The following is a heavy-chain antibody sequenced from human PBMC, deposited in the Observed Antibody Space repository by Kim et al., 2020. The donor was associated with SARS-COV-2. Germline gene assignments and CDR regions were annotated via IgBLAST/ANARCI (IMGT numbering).Heavy chain of an antibody. V-gene: IGHV3-48*03. J-gene: IGHJ3*02. D-gene: IGHD2-21*02. CDR3: ARETVVTPDAFDN. Sequence: CTDSVKGPFSMSTENAKNSLYLQVNSLRAEDTAVYVCARETVVTPDAFDNWGQGTMVTVSS.